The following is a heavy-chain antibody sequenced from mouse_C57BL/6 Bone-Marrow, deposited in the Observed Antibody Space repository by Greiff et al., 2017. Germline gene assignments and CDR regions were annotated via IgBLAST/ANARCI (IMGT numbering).Heavy chain of an antibody. V-gene: IGHV7-3*01. J-gene: IGHJ1*03. CDR1: GFTFTDYY. CDR3: ARYPHSFTTVVGYFDV. D-gene: IGHD1-1*01. Sequence: DVHLVESGGGLVQPGGSLSLSCAASGFTFTDYYMSWVRQPPGKALEWLGFIRNKANGYTTEYSASVKGRFTISRDNSQSILYLQMNALRAEDSATYYCARYPHSFTTVVGYFDVWGTGTTVTVSS. CDR2: IRNKANGYTT.